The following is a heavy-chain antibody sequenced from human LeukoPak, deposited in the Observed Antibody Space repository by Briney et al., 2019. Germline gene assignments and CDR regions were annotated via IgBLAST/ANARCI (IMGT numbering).Heavy chain of an antibody. CDR3: AKGSSGWYANYYYGMDV. CDR2: ISYDGSNK. Sequence: GGSLRLSCAAPGFTFSSYGMHWVRQAPGKGLEWVAVISYDGSNKYYADSVKGRFTISRDNSKNTLYLQMNSLRAEDTAVYYCAKGSSGWYANYYYGMDVWGQGTTVTVSS. V-gene: IGHV3-30*18. J-gene: IGHJ6*02. D-gene: IGHD6-19*01. CDR1: GFTFSSYG.